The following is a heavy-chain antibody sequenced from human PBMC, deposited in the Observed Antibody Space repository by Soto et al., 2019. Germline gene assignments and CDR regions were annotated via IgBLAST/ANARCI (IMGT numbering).Heavy chain of an antibody. CDR2: ITGSGGAM. J-gene: IGHJ4*02. D-gene: IGHD2-21*01. CDR1: GFDFSGSE. CDR3: AKVAPFILGSPF. V-gene: IGHV3-48*03. Sequence: GGSLRLSCTASGFDFSGSEMNWFRQAPGKGLEWVAYITGSGGAMFHADSVKGRFSISRDNAKNSLFLEMNNLTADDAGLYYCAKVAPFILGSPFWGQGTLVTVSS.